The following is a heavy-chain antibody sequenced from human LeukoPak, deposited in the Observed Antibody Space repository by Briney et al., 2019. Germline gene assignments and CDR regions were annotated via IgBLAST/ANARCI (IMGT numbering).Heavy chain of an antibody. D-gene: IGHD3-22*01. J-gene: IGHJ3*02. CDR1: GFTFSSYW. CDR3: ARNTPYYYDSSGYHEKDAFDI. Sequence: PGGSLRLSCAASGFTFSSYWMHWVRQAPGKGLVWVSRINSDGSSTSYADSVKGRFTISRDNAKNTLYLQMNSLRAEDTAVYYCARNTPYYYDSSGYHEKDAFDIWGQGTMVTVSS. CDR2: INSDGSST. V-gene: IGHV3-74*01.